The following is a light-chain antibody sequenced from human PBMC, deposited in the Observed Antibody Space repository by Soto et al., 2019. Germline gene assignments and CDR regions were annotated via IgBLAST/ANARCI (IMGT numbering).Light chain of an antibody. CDR1: SSDVGSYNL. CDR3: CPYAGSSTYV. CDR2: EGS. Sequence: QSALTQPASVSGSPGQSITISCTGTSSDVGSYNLVSWYQQHPGKAPKLMIYEGSKRPSGVSNSFSGSKSGNTASLTISGLQAEDEADYYCCPYAGSSTYVFGTGTKVTV. J-gene: IGLJ1*01. V-gene: IGLV2-23*01.